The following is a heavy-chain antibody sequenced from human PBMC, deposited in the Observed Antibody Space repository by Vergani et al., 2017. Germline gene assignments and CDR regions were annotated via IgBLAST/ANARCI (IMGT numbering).Heavy chain of an antibody. J-gene: IGHJ6*03. D-gene: IGHD4-11*01. CDR2: IDHTGRP. Sequence: QVQLQQWGGGLLKPSETLSLTCVVNGGSFTSYHWTWIRQSLGEGLEWVGDIDHTGRPDYNPSLKSRLTMSVNKSRNQFSLTLNSVTATDTAIYFCARVNTETNGHLYYCYYMDVWGQGTAVTVS. CDR3: ARVNTETNGHLYYCYYMDV. V-gene: IGHV4-34*01. CDR1: GGSFTSYH.